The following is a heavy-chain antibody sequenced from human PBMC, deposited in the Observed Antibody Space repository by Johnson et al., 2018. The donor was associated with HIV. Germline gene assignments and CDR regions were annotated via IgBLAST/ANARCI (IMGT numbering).Heavy chain of an antibody. Sequence: VQLVESGGGLVQPGGSLRLSCAASGFTVSNYYMTWVRQSPGKGLEWVANINQDGSRKHYAGSVEGRFTISRDNGRDSLYLQMGSLTAEDTAVYYCARDPTSHWYGSESDSGITDMWGQGTKVTVSS. CDR1: GFTVSNYY. CDR3: ARDPTSHWYGSESDSGITDM. CDR2: INQDGSRK. V-gene: IGHV3-7*01. J-gene: IGHJ3*02. D-gene: IGHD3-10*01.